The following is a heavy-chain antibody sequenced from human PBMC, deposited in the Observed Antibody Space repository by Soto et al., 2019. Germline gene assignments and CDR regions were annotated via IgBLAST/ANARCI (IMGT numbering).Heavy chain of an antibody. Sequence: QVQVVESGGGVVQPGGSLRLSCVASGFTFSTCAMHWVRQAPGKGLEWMAAISYGGTNEYYAQSVKGRFTVSRDMSKSTLYLQMNGLRTEDTAVYYCVREEFEAGRGHFGCWGQGTLVSVSS. J-gene: IGHJ4*02. CDR1: GFTFSTCA. D-gene: IGHD2-15*01. V-gene: IGHV3-30*04. CDR2: ISYGGTNE. CDR3: VREEFEAGRGHFGC.